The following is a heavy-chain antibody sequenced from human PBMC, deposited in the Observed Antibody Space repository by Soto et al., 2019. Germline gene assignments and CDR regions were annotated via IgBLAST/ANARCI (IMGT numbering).Heavy chain of an antibody. J-gene: IGHJ4*02. D-gene: IGHD2-15*01. CDR1: GYTCIDFS. CDR2: INPSSDAT. Sequence: ASVTVSCKASGYTCIDFSIHWVRQAPGQGLEWMGCINPSSDATDYSQKFRGRVTMARDTSIGTASMELSRLRSEDNAVYYCVRGLRWRDLDYWGQGTPVTVSS. CDR3: VRGLRWRDLDY. V-gene: IGHV1-2*02.